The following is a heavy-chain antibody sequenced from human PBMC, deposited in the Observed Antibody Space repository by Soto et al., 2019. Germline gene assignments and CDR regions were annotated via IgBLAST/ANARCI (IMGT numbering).Heavy chain of an antibody. V-gene: IGHV3-7*01. Sequence: EVQLVESGGGLVQPGGSLRLSCAASGFTFNDYWMNWVRQAPGKGLEWVANIKQDGSDEYYVDSVKGRFTISRDNAKNSLYLQMNSLRAEDTXXXXXXXXXXXXXAFDIWGQGTMVTVSS. CDR1: GFTFNDYW. CDR2: IKQDGSDE. CDR3: XXXXXXXXAFDI. J-gene: IGHJ3*02.